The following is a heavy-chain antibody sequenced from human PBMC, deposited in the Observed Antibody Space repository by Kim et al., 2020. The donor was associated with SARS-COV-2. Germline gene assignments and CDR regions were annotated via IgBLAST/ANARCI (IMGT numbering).Heavy chain of an antibody. CDR1: GFTFNSYA. CDR3: AKYTVKTSLEY. D-gene: IGHD4-17*01. J-gene: IGHJ1*01. V-gene: IGHV3-23*01. Sequence: GGSLRLSCAASGFTFNSYALSWVSQAPGMGLEWVSGIGHGGDTQYVDSVKGGFTISRDNSRNTLSPQRNSLRVEDTVVYYCAKYTVKTSLEYGGKGALVT. CDR2: IGHGGDT.